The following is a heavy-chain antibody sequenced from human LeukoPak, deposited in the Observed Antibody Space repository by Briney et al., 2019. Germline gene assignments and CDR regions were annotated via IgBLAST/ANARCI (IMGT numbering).Heavy chain of an antibody. V-gene: IGHV3-21*01. D-gene: IGHD3-3*01. CDR1: GFTFSSYT. Sequence: GGSLRLSWAASGFTFSSYTMNLVRQAPGIGLEWVSSISSSSSYIYYADSVKGRFTISRDNAKNSLYLQMNSLRAEDTAVYYCARGRSGYYQDAFDIWGQGTMVTVSS. J-gene: IGHJ3*02. CDR3: ARGRSGYYQDAFDI. CDR2: ISSSSSYI.